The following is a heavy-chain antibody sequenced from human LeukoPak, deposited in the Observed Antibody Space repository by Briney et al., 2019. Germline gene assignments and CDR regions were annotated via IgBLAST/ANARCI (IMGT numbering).Heavy chain of an antibody. CDR3: ARGADIVVVVAAISL. CDR1: GFTFSSCA. Sequence: PGRSLRLSCAASGFTFSSCAMHWVRQAPGKGLEWVAVISYDGSNKYYADSVKGRFTISRDNSKNTLYLQMNSLRAEDTAVYYCARGADIVVVVAAISLWGQGTLVTVSS. V-gene: IGHV3-30*01. CDR2: ISYDGSNK. J-gene: IGHJ4*02. D-gene: IGHD2-15*01.